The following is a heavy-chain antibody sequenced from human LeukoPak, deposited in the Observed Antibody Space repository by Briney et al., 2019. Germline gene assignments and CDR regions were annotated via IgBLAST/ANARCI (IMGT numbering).Heavy chain of an antibody. CDR1: GFTFSSYW. Sequence: GGSLRLSCAASGFTFSSYWMHRVRQAPGKGLVWVSRINSDGSSTSYADSVKGRFTISRDNAKNTLYLQMNSLRAEDTAVYYCARDLRRDNLLEGIGYWGQGTLVTVSS. CDR2: INSDGSST. J-gene: IGHJ4*02. D-gene: IGHD3-3*01. V-gene: IGHV3-74*01. CDR3: ARDLRRDNLLEGIGY.